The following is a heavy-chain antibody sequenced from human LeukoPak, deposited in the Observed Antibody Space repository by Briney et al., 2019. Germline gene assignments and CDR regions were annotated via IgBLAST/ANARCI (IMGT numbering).Heavy chain of an antibody. CDR3: AKDHAVRFGESPPEW. V-gene: IGHV3-30*18. Sequence: GRSLRLSCAASGFTFSSYGMHWVRQAPGKGLEWVAVISYDGSNKYYADSVKGRFTISRDNSKNTLYLQMNSLRAEDTAVYYYAKDHAVRFGESPPEWWGQGTLVTVSS. CDR2: ISYDGSNK. CDR1: GFTFSSYG. J-gene: IGHJ4*02. D-gene: IGHD3-10*01.